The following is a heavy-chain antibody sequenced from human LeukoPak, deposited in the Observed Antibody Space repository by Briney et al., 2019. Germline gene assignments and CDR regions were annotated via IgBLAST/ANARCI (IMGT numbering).Heavy chain of an antibody. CDR3: ARGPAVITTRYFDY. CDR2: INHSGST. CDR1: GGSFSGYY. Sequence: SETLSLTCAVYGGSFSGYYWSWIRQPPGKGLEWIGEINHSGSTNYNPSLKSRVSISVDTSKNQFSLKLSSVTAADTAVYYYARGPAVITTRYFDYWGQGTLVTVSS. D-gene: IGHD3-16*01. V-gene: IGHV4-34*01. J-gene: IGHJ4*02.